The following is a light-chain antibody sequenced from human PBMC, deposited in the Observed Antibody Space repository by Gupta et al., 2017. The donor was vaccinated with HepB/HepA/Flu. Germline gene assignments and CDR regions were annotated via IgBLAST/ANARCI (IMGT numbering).Light chain of an antibody. J-gene: IGKJ5*01. CDR1: QSINRK. V-gene: IGKV3-15*01. Sequence: IVMTQSPATLSVSPGERATLSCRASQSINRKLDWYMQKPGQAPRLLIYDASTRATGIPARFSGSGSATELALTISDRQFEDFEFYYCQHYKYWPPVTFGQGTQVEIK. CDR3: QHYKYWPPVT. CDR2: DAS.